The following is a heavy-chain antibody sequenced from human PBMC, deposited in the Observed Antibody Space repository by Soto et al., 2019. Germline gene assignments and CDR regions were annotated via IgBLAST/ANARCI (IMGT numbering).Heavy chain of an antibody. CDR1: GFTFSSYG. CDR2: ISYDGSNK. CDR3: AKGSFMEAVAGRLDY. J-gene: IGHJ4*02. D-gene: IGHD6-19*01. Sequence: GGSLRLSCAASGFTFSSYGMHWVHQAPGKGLEWVAVISYDGSNKYYADSVKGRFTISRDNSKNTLYLQMNSLRAEDTAVYYCAKGSFMEAVAGRLDYWGQGTLVTVSS. V-gene: IGHV3-30*18.